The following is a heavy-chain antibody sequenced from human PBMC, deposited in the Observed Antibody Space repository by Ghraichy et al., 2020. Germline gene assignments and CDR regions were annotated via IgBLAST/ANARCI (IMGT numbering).Heavy chain of an antibody. D-gene: IGHD6-13*01. V-gene: IGHV3-30*02. CDR3: AKDRQQLLNGAYYFDY. CDR2: IRYDGSNK. Sequence: GGSLRLSCAASGFTFSSYGMHWVRQAPGKGLEWVAFIRYDGSNKYYADSVKGRFTISRDNSKNTLYLQMNSLRAEDTAVYYCAKDRQQLLNGAYYFDYWGQGTLVTVSS. CDR1: GFTFSSYG. J-gene: IGHJ4*02.